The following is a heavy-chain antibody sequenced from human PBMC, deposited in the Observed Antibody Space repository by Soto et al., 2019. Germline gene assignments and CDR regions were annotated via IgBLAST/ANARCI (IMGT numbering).Heavy chain of an antibody. V-gene: IGHV1-58*01. CDR2: IVVGSGNT. CDR3: AADPDYYDSSGYTRSYYYGMDV. Sequence: SVKVSCKASGFTFTSSAVQWVRQARGQRLEWIGWIVVGSGNTNYAQKFQERVTITRDMSTSTAYMELSSLRSEDTAVYYCAADPDYYDSSGYTRSYYYGMDVWGQGTTVTVSS. CDR1: GFTFTSSA. J-gene: IGHJ6*02. D-gene: IGHD3-22*01.